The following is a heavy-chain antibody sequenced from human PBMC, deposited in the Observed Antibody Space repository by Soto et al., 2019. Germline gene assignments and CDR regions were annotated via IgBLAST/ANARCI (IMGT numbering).Heavy chain of an antibody. CDR3: VRDSGSGSYSYNWFDP. V-gene: IGHV4-59*01. CDR1: GGSISSYY. Sequence: PSETLSLTCTVSGGSISSYYWSWIRQPPGKGLEWIGYIFYSGSTNYNPSLKSRVTMSVDTSKNQFSLKLSSVTAADTAVYYCVRDSGSGSYSYNWFDPWGQGTLVTV. D-gene: IGHD3-10*01. J-gene: IGHJ5*02. CDR2: IFYSGST.